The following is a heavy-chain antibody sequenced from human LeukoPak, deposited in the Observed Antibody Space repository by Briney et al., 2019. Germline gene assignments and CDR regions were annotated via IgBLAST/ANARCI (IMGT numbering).Heavy chain of an antibody. D-gene: IGHD5-18*01. CDR2: INPNSGGT. V-gene: IGHV1-2*06. CDR3: AREGLQLWTYYFDY. J-gene: IGHJ4*02. CDR1: GGTFSSYA. Sequence: GSSVKVSCKASGGTFSSYAISWVRQAPGQGLEWMGRINPNSGGTKYAQKFQGRVTMTRDTSISTAYMELSRLRSDDTAVYYCAREGLQLWTYYFDYWGQGTLVTVSS.